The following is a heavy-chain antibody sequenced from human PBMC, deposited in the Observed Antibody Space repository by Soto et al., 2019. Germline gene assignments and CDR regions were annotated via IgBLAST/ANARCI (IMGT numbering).Heavy chain of an antibody. V-gene: IGHV4-39*01. CDR1: GFTFSSYG. Sequence: LRLSCAASGFTFSSYGMHWVRQAPGKGLEWIGSIHYRANSYYSPSLKSRITISVDTSKNQISLRLSSVTAADTAVYYCARPLQLAVSGFDPWGQGTLVTV. CDR2: IHYRANS. J-gene: IGHJ5*02. D-gene: IGHD3-3*02. CDR3: ARPLQLAVSGFDP.